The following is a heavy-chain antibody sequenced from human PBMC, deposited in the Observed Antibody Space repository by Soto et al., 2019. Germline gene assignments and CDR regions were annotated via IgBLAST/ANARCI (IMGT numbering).Heavy chain of an antibody. V-gene: IGHV3-23*01. J-gene: IGHJ6*02. Sequence: GVSLRLSCTASGLPFISYGMSWVRQAPGKGLEWVSAISGSGGSTYYADSVKGRFTISRDNSKNTLYLQMNSLRAEDTAVYYCAKKVPAASMDVWGQGTTVTVSS. D-gene: IGHD2-2*01. CDR1: GLPFISYG. CDR3: AKKVPAASMDV. CDR2: ISGSGGST.